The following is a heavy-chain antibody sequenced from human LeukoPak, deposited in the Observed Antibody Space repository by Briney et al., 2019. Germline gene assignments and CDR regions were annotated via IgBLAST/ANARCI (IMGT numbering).Heavy chain of an antibody. V-gene: IGHV3-30-3*02. Sequence: PGGSLRLSCAASGFTFSSYAMHWVRQAPGKGLEWVAVISYDGSNKYYADSVKGRFTISRDNSKNTLYLQMNSLRAEDTAVYYCAKDNGSPSLVVVLVATAPDYWGQGTLVTVSS. J-gene: IGHJ4*02. D-gene: IGHD2-15*01. CDR2: ISYDGSNK. CDR3: AKDNGSPSLVVVLVATAPDY. CDR1: GFTFSSYA.